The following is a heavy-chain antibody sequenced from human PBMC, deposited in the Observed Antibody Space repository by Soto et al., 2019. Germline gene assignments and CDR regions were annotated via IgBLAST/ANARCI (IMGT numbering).Heavy chain of an antibody. Sequence: PWGSLRLSCEASGFTFSDYYMSWIRQAPGKGLEWIAYSSNSGTFTKYADSVKGRFSISRDNAKNSLYLQINNLSGEDTATYFCARSGDNYNLLDYWGQGTPVTVSS. CDR3: ARSGDNYNLLDY. J-gene: IGHJ4*02. V-gene: IGHV3-11*06. CDR2: SSNSGTFT. CDR1: GFTFSDYY. D-gene: IGHD1-1*01.